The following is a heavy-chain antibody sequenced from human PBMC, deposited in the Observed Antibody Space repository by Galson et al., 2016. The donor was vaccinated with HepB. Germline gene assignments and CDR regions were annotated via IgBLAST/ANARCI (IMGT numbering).Heavy chain of an antibody. J-gene: IGHJ4*02. CDR2: VSHTGSN. D-gene: IGHD4-17*01. Sequence: SETLSLTCTVSGVSISSSFWGWIRQPPGKRLEWIAFVSHTGSNNEYNPSLMSRVTMSIDTSENQFSLKLASVTAADTAVYYCARGLGGPTVTAYFEYWGQGTLVTVSS. CDR3: ARGLGGPTVTAYFEY. V-gene: IGHV4-59*12. CDR1: GVSISSSF.